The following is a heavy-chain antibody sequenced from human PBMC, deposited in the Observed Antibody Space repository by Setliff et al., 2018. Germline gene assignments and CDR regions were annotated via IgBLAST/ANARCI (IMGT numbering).Heavy chain of an antibody. Sequence: PGGSLRLSCAASGFTFSSYSMNWVRRAPGKGLEWVSSISSSSSYIYYADSVKGRFTISRDNAKNSLYLQMNSLRAEDTAVYYCARLALTGYDSSGYYYALDYYYYMDVWGKGTTVTVSS. CDR2: ISSSSSYI. D-gene: IGHD3-22*01. V-gene: IGHV3-21*01. J-gene: IGHJ6*03. CDR3: ARLALTGYDSSGYYYALDYYYYMDV. CDR1: GFTFSSYS.